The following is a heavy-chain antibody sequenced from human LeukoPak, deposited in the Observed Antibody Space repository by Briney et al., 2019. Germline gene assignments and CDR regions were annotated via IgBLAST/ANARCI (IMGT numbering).Heavy chain of an antibody. CDR3: ARHWYGGNFLFDY. CDR2: IYYTGTT. CDR1: GGSINSYY. J-gene: IGHJ4*02. Sequence: SETPSLTCTVSGGSINSYYWTWIRQPPGKGLEWIGSIYYTGTTSYNSSLKSRVTISIDTSKNQFSLNLNSVTAADTAVYYCARHWYGGNFLFDYWGQGTLITVSS. V-gene: IGHV4-59*08. D-gene: IGHD4-23*01.